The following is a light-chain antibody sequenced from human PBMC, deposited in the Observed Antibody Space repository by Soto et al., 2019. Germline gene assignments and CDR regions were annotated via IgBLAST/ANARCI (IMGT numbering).Light chain of an antibody. J-gene: IGLJ2*01. CDR1: RSNIGSNS. Sequence: QAVVTQPPSASGTPGQWVSISCSGSRSNIGSNSVSWYQQFPGTAPKLIIFIDKQRPSGVTARITGSKSGTSASLAISGLQSEDEADYFCAAWDDSLNGVVFGGGTKLTVL. CDR2: IDK. CDR3: AAWDDSLNGVV. V-gene: IGLV1-44*01.